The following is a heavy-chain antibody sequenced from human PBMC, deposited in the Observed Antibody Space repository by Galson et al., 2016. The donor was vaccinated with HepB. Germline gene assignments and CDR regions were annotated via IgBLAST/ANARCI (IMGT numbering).Heavy chain of an antibody. D-gene: IGHD1-20*01. Sequence: CAISGDSVSSNSAAWNWIRQSPSRGLEWLGRTYYRSNWHYDYAVSVTGRITINPDTSKNQFSLQLNSMTPEDTAVYYCARVSLVTANIWTWSAVEYWGQGALVTVSS. CDR3: ARVSLVTANIWTWSAVEY. CDR2: TYYRSNWHY. CDR1: GDSVSSNSAA. J-gene: IGHJ4*02. V-gene: IGHV6-1*01.